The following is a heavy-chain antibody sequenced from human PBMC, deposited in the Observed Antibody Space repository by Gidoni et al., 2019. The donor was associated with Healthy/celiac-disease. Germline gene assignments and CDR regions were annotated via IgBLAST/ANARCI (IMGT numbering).Heavy chain of an antibody. CDR1: GSSLSPSGVG. CDR3: AHRRDSSSWYGNWFDP. CDR2: IYWDDDK. Sequence: QITLKESGPTLVKPTQTLTLTCTFSGSSLSPSGVGVGWIRQPPGKALEWLALIYWDDDKRYSPSLKSRLTITKDTSKNQVVLTMTNMDPVDTATYYCAHRRDSSSWYGNWFDPWGQGTLVTVSS. D-gene: IGHD6-13*01. V-gene: IGHV2-5*02. J-gene: IGHJ5*02.